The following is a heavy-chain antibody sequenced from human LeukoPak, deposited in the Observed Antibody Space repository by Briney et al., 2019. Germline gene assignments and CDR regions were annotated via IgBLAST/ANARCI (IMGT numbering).Heavy chain of an antibody. J-gene: IGHJ4*02. V-gene: IGHV3-7*01. CDR1: GFTFSSYW. CDR3: ARADEGRNTPMVTVFDY. CDR2: IKQDGGEK. Sequence: GGSLRLSCAASGFTFSSYWMSWVRQAPGKGLEWVANIKQDGGEKYYVDSVKGRFTISRDNAKNSLYLQMNSLRAEDTAVYYCARADEGRNTPMVTVFDYWGQGTLVTVSS. D-gene: IGHD5-18*01.